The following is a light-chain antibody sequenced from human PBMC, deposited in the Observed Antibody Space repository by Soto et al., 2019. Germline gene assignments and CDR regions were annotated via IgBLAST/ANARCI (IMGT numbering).Light chain of an antibody. J-gene: IGLJ1*01. Sequence: QSALTQPPSASGSPGQSVTIPCTGTSSDIGGYNYVSWYQQHPGKAPKLMICEVSKRPSGVPDRFSGSKSGNTASLTVSGLQAEDEADYYCSSYAGSNSYVFGTGTKVTVL. CDR3: SSYAGSNSYV. CDR1: SSDIGGYNY. V-gene: IGLV2-8*01. CDR2: EVS.